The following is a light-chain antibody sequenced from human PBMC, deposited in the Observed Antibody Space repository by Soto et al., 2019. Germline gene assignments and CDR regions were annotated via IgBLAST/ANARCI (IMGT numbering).Light chain of an antibody. Sequence: EIVLTQSPGTLSLSPGERATLSCRASQSVSSSYLAWYQQKPGQAPRLLIYGASSRATGIPDRFSGSGSGTDFTLTISRLEPEDFAVYYCQQYGGSRTSVQGTKVDIK. CDR1: QSVSSSY. V-gene: IGKV3-20*01. CDR2: GAS. CDR3: QQYGGSRT. J-gene: IGKJ1*01.